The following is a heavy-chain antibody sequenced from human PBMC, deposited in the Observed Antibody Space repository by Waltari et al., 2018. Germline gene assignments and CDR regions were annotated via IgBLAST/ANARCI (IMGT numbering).Heavy chain of an antibody. D-gene: IGHD4-17*01. CDR2: IMSSRSYI. J-gene: IGHJ4*02. CDR3: AREPHDYGDCGFDY. V-gene: IGHV3-21*05. Sequence: EVQLVESGGGLVKPGGSLRLSCAASGFTFSSYSMNWVRQAPGKGREGGSVIMSSRSYIYYADSVKGRFTISRDNAKNSLYLQMNSLRAEDTAVYYCAREPHDYGDCGFDYWGQGTLVTVSS. CDR1: GFTFSSYS.